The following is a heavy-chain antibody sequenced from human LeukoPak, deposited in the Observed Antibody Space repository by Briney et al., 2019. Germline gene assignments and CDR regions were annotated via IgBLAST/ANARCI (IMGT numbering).Heavy chain of an antibody. Sequence: SQTLSLTCTVSGGSISSGSYYWSWIRQPAGKGLEWIGRIYTSGSTNYNSSLKSRVTISVDTSKNQFSLKLSSVTAADTAVYYCARDASGSYSYGDAFDIWGQGTMVTVSS. V-gene: IGHV4-61*02. J-gene: IGHJ3*02. CDR1: GGSISSGSYY. CDR3: ARDASGSYSYGDAFDI. D-gene: IGHD1-26*01. CDR2: IYTSGST.